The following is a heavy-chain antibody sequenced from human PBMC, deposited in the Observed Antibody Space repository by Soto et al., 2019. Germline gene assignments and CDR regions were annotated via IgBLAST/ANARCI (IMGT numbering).Heavy chain of an antibody. CDR1: GYTFTSYY. CDR3: ARDCPVPPATPNNWFDP. Sequence: ASVKVSCKASGYTFTSYYMHWVRQAPGQGLEWMGIINPSGGSTSYAQKFQGRVTMTRDTSTSTVYTELRSLRSDDTAVYYCARDCPVPPATPNNWFDPWGQGTLVTVSS. CDR2: INPSGGST. D-gene: IGHD2-2*02. V-gene: IGHV1-46*01. J-gene: IGHJ5*02.